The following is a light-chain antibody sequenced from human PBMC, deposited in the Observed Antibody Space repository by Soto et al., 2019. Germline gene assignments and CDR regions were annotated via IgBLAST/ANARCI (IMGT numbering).Light chain of an antibody. V-gene: IGKV3-15*01. CDR3: QQYNNWPPIT. CDR1: QSVSSY. CDR2: DTS. J-gene: IGKJ5*01. Sequence: PGERATLSCMASQSVSSYLAWYQQKPGQAPRLLIYDTSTRATGIPARFSGSGSGTEFTLTISSLQSEDFAVYYCQQYNNWPPITFGQGTRLEIK.